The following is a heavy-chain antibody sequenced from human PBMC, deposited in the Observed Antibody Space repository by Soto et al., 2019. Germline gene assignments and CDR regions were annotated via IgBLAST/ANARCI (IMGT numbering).Heavy chain of an antibody. J-gene: IGHJ6*04. D-gene: IGHD2-21*02. V-gene: IGHV1-69*13. CDR3: ATSHCGGDCYRVYYYYGMDV. CDR2: IIPIFGTA. Sequence: GASVKVSCKASGGTFSSYAISWVRQAPGQGLEWMGGIIPIFGTANYAQKFQGRVTITADESTSTAYMELSSLRSEDTAVYYCATSHCGGDCYRVYYYYGMDVWGEGTTVTVSS. CDR1: GGTFSSYA.